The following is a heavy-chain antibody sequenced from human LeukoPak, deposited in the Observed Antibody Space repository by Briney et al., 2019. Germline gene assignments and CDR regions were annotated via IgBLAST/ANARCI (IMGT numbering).Heavy chain of an antibody. CDR1: GFTFSNYA. D-gene: IGHD3-22*01. J-gene: IGHJ4*02. CDR2: TSVSGGST. CDR3: AKELCYYDSSGSFDY. Sequence: PGGSLRLSCAASGFTFSNYAMSWVRQAPGKGLEWVSATSVSGGSTYYADSVKGRFTISRDNSKNTLYLQMNSLRAEDTAVYYCAKELCYYDSSGSFDYWGQGTLVTVSS. V-gene: IGHV3-23*01.